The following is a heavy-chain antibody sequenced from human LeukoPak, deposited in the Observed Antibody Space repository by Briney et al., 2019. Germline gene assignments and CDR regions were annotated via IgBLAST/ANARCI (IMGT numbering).Heavy chain of an antibody. CDR2: IGADSVTT. D-gene: IGHD6-19*01. CDR3: AKKFGSSAWYVGFDS. J-gene: IGHJ4*02. V-gene: IGHV3-23*01. Sequence: GGSLRLSCAASGFTFSSYAMAWVRQAPGKGLDWVSVIGADSVTTYYAHSVKGRFTIARDNSKNTLYLQMNSLRAEDTAVYYCAKKFGSSAWYVGFDSWGQGTLVTVSS. CDR1: GFTFSSYA.